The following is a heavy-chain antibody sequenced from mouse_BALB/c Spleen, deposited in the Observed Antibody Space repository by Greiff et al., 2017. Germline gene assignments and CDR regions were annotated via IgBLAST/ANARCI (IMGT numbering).Heavy chain of an antibody. Sequence: VMLVESGPGLVAPSQSLSITCTVSGFSLTSYGVHWVRQPPGKGLEWLGVIWAGGSTNYNSALMSRLSISKDNSKSQVFLKMNSLQTDDTAMYYCARGGTMITAWFAYWGQGTLVTVSA. V-gene: IGHV2-9*02. J-gene: IGHJ3*01. CDR2: IWAGGST. CDR1: GFSLTSYG. D-gene: IGHD2-4*01. CDR3: ARGGTMITAWFAY.